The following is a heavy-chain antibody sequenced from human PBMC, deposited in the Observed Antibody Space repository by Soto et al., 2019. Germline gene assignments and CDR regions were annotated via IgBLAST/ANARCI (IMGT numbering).Heavy chain of an antibody. CDR1: GYTFTSYG. J-gene: IGHJ4*02. Sequence: ASVKVSCKASGYTFTSYGISWVRQAPGQGLEWMGWIGAYNGNTNYAQKLQGRVTMTTDTSTSTAYMELRSLRSDDTAVYYCARDPSGPFGYSYGPVDYWGQGTLVTVSS. CDR2: IGAYNGNT. D-gene: IGHD5-18*01. CDR3: ARDPSGPFGYSYGPVDY. V-gene: IGHV1-18*04.